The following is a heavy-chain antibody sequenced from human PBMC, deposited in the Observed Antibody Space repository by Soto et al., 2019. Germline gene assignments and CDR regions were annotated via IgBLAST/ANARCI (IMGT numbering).Heavy chain of an antibody. D-gene: IGHD6-19*01. CDR3: ARTTTVAGTPEFDY. V-gene: IGHV3-30-3*01. CDR2: ISDDGSTK. J-gene: IGHJ4*02. CDR1: GFTFSSFS. Sequence: VQLEESGGGVVQPGRSLSLSCAASGFTFSSFSLHWVRQAPGKGLEWLALISDDGSTKYNPDSVKGRFISSRDNSKTTLYLQLNSLRPEDTAVYYWARTTTVAGTPEFDYWGQGTLVTVSS.